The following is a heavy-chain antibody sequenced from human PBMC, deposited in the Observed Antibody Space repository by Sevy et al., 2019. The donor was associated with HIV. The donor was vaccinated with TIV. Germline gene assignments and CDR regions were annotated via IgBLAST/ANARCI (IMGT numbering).Heavy chain of an antibody. CDR1: GFTFSSYA. CDR3: AKGRGFGSDDYGCKHYFDY. CDR2: ISGSGGST. Sequence: GGSLRLSCAASGFTFSSYAMSWVRQAPGKGLEWVSAISGSGGSTYYADSVKGRFTISRDNSKNTLYLQMNSLRADDTAVYYCAKGRGFGSDDYGCKHYFDYWGQGTLVTVSS. V-gene: IGHV3-23*01. D-gene: IGHD4-17*01. J-gene: IGHJ4*02.